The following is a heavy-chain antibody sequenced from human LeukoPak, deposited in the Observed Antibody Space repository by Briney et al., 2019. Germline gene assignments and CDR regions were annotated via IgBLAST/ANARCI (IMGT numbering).Heavy chain of an antibody. J-gene: IGHJ2*01. Sequence: GGSLRLSCEASGFTFGTYGMTWVRQAPGKGLEWVSGITGSSTWTYYADSVRGRFTISRDNSKNTLHLQMNNLTADDTAIYYCAGELVSLGTGYFDLWGRGTLVTVSS. D-gene: IGHD7-27*01. CDR2: ITGSSTWT. CDR1: GFTFGTYG. CDR3: AGELVSLGTGYFDL. V-gene: IGHV3-23*01.